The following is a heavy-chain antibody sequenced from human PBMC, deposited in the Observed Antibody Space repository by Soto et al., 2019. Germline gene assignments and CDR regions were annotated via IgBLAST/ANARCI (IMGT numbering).Heavy chain of an antibody. CDR3: ASALSGLRFLDN. J-gene: IGHJ4*02. CDR2: IYYSGST. V-gene: IGHV4-30-4*01. CDR1: GGSISSGDYY. D-gene: IGHD3-3*01. Sequence: LSPTCTVSGGSISSGDYYWSWILQPPGKGLEWIGYIYYSGSTYYNPSLKSRVTISVDTSKNQFSLKLSSVTAADTAVYYCASALSGLRFLDNWGQGTLVTVSS.